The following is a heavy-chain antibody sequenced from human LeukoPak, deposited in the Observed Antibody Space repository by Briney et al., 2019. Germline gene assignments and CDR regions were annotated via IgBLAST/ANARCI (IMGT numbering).Heavy chain of an antibody. CDR3: ARTPIHCSGGSCYSFDY. CDR2: INPSGGST. D-gene: IGHD2-15*01. V-gene: IGHV1-46*01. Sequence: ASVKVSCTASGYTFTGYYMHWVRQAPGQGLEWMGIINPSGGSTSYAQKFQGRVTMTRDTSTSTAYMELSSLRSEDTAVYYCARTPIHCSGGSCYSFDYWGQGTLVTVSS. CDR1: GYTFTGYY. J-gene: IGHJ4*02.